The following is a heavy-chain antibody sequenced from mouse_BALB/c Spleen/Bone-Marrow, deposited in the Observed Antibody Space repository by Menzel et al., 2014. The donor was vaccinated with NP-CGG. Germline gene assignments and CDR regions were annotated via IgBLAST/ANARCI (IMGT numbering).Heavy chain of an antibody. Sequence: QVQLQQSGPELVRPGVSVKISCKGSGYTLTDYAMHWVKQSHAKSLEWIGVISTYSGNTNYNQKFKGKATMTVDKSSSTAYMELARLTSEDSAIYYCARGYYGSSYLFAYWGQGTLVTVSA. CDR2: ISTYSGNT. D-gene: IGHD1-1*01. V-gene: IGHV1-67*01. CDR1: GYTLTDYA. CDR3: ARGYYGSSYLFAY. J-gene: IGHJ3*01.